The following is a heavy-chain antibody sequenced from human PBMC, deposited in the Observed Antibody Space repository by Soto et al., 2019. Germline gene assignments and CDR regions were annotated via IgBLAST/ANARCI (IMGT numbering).Heavy chain of an antibody. CDR2: INAGNDNT. V-gene: IGHV1-3*01. CDR1: GYTFTSYA. Sequence: ASVKVSCKASGYTFTSYAMHWVRQAPGQRLEWMGWINAGNDNTKYSQKFQGRVTITRDTSASTAYMELSSLRSEDTAVYYCARAPFRVVAATHDYWGQGTLVTVSS. J-gene: IGHJ4*02. CDR3: ARAPFRVVAATHDY. D-gene: IGHD2-15*01.